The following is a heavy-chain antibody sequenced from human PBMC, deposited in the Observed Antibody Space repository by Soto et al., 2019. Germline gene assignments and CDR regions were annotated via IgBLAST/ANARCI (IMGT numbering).Heavy chain of an antibody. V-gene: IGHV1-18*01. J-gene: IGHJ4*02. CDR1: GYTFTSYG. CDR2: ISAYNGNT. CDR3: ARGGWDIVLGITVDY. Sequence: QVQLVQSGAEVKKPGASVKVSCKASGYTFTSYGISWVRQAPGQGLEWMGWISAYNGNTNYAQKLQGRGTMTKDTSTSTAYMELRSLRSDVTAVYYCARGGWDIVLGITVDYWGQGTLVTVSS. D-gene: IGHD2-2*01.